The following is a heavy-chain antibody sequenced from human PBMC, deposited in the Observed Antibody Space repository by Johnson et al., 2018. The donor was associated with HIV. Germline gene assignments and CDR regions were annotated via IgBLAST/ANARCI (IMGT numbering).Heavy chain of an antibody. CDR1: GFTVSSNY. J-gene: IGHJ3*02. D-gene: IGHD6-19*01. CDR2: IYSGGNT. Sequence: VQLVESGGGLVQPGGSLRLSCAASGFTVSSNYMSWVRQAPGKGLEWVSVIYSGGNTYYADSVRGRFTISRDNSKNTLYLQMNSLRAEDTAVYYCAKDASYSSGWYYAFDIWGQGTMVTVSS. V-gene: IGHV3-66*01. CDR3: AKDASYSSGWYYAFDI.